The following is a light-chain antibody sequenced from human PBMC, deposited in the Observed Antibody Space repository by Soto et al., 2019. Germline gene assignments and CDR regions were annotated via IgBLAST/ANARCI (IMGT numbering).Light chain of an antibody. Sequence: DIQLTQSPSSLSASVGDRVTITCRASERISNYLNWHQQKPGTAPKLLIWSSSTLPSGVPPRFSGSGSGTDFTLSISGLQPEDFAVYYCQQSYNTPRTFGQGTKVEVK. CDR2: SSS. CDR1: ERISNY. J-gene: IGKJ1*01. V-gene: IGKV1-39*01. CDR3: QQSYNTPRT.